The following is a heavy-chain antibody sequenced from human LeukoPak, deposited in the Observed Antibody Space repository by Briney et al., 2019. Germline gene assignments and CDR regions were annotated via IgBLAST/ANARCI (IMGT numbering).Heavy chain of an antibody. Sequence: GGSLTLSCASSGFTYSTYSMNWVRQAPCKGLDGVSYISSSSRTTSYADSVKGRFTISRDNGKNSMFLQMNSLRVEDTAVYFCASYGSGTYALFYWGQGTLVTVSS. CDR2: ISSSSRTT. J-gene: IGHJ4*02. CDR1: GFTYSTYS. CDR3: ASYGSGTYALFY. V-gene: IGHV3-48*01. D-gene: IGHD3-10*01.